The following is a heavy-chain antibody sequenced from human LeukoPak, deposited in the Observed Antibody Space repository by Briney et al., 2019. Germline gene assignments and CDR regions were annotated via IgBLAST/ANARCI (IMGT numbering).Heavy chain of an antibody. D-gene: IGHD2-15*01. Sequence: PSETLSLTCAVYGGSFSGYYWSWIRQPPGKGLEWIGEINHSGSTNYNPSLKSRVTISVEMSKKQFSLKLSSVTAADTAVYYCARGYCSGGSCYSYYYYNYMDVWGKGTTVTVSS. CDR3: ARGYCSGGSCYSYYYYNYMDV. V-gene: IGHV4-34*01. CDR1: GGSFSGYY. CDR2: INHSGST. J-gene: IGHJ6*03.